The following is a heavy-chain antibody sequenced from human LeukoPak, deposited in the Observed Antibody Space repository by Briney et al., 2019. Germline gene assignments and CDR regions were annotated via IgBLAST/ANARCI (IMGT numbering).Heavy chain of an antibody. CDR1: GFSFGGYG. D-gene: IGHD6-6*01. Sequence: PGGSLRLSCAASGFSFGGYGMHWVRQAPGKGLEWVAIIWYDGSNKYYADSVKGRFTVSRDNSKNTLYLQMNSLRAEDTAVYYCARDRGTTSSAGYYFDLWGQGTLVSVSS. CDR3: ARDRGTTSSAGYYFDL. V-gene: IGHV3-33*01. J-gene: IGHJ4*02. CDR2: IWYDGSNK.